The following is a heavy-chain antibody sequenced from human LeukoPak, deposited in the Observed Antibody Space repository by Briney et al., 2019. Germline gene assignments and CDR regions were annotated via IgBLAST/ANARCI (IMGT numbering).Heavy chain of an antibody. V-gene: IGHV3-48*03. D-gene: IGHD3-10*01. CDR2: ISSSGSPI. J-gene: IGHJ5*02. CDR3: ARDRYSTLGDMVRGAFDP. Sequence: GGSLRLSCAASGFTFSSYEMNWVRQAPGKGLEWVSYISSSGSPIYYADSVKGRFTISRDNAKNSLYLQMNNLRAEDTAVYYCARDRYSTLGDMVRGAFDPWGEGTLVTVSS. CDR1: GFTFSSYE.